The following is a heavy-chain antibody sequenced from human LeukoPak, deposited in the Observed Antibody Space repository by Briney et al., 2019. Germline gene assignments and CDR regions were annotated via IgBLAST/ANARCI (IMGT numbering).Heavy chain of an antibody. CDR3: ARGAVAGINDAFDI. D-gene: IGHD6-19*01. Sequence: SSETLSLTCSVSGYSISSGYYWGWIRQPPGKGLEWIGNIYHSGSTYYNPSLKSRVTISVDTSKNQFSLKLSSVTAADTAVYYCARGAVAGINDAFDIWGQGTMVTVSS. CDR1: GYSISSGYY. CDR2: IYHSGST. V-gene: IGHV4-38-2*02. J-gene: IGHJ3*02.